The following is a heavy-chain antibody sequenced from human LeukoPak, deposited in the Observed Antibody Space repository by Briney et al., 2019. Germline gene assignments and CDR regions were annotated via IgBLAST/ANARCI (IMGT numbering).Heavy chain of an antibody. D-gene: IGHD1-7*01. J-gene: IGHJ4*02. CDR3: ARGGLALPAQADY. CDR1: GYTFSDYY. V-gene: IGHV1-2*02. CDR2: MGPYSGDA. Sequence: ASVRVSCKASGYTFSDYYLHWVRQAPGQGLEWMGWMGPYSGDAKFAQKFQGRVSMTRDTSITTAYMEMSSLRPDDTAAFYCARGGLALPAQADYWGQGTLVTVSS.